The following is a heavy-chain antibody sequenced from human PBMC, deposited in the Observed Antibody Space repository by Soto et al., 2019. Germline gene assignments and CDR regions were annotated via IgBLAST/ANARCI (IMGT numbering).Heavy chain of an antibody. CDR3: ASVLQRAVAGHFDY. J-gene: IGHJ4*02. CDR1: GDSMGSYY. V-gene: IGHV4-59*12. CDR2: FYYGGSI. Sequence: SEPLSLTCTVSGDSMGSYYWTWIRQPPGKGLERIAFFYYGGSINYNPSLKSRVAISVDTSKNQFSLKLSSVTAADTAVYYCASVLQRAVAGHFDYWGQGTLVTVSS. D-gene: IGHD6-19*01.